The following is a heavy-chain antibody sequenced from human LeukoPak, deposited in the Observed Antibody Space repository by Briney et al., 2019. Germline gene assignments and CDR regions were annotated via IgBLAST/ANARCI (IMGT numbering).Heavy chain of an antibody. CDR1: GFTFSGSA. Sequence: GSLRLSCAASGFTFSGSAMHWIRQPAGKGLEWIGQIYTSGSTNYNPSLKSRVTMSVDTSKNQFSLKLSSVTAADTAVYYCAREADDYDILTGYYGWFDPWGQGTLVTVSS. CDR2: IYTSGST. J-gene: IGHJ5*02. D-gene: IGHD3-9*01. CDR3: AREADDYDILTGYYGWFDP. V-gene: IGHV4-4*07.